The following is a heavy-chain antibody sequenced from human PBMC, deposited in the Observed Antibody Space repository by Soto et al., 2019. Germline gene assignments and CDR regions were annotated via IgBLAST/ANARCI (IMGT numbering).Heavy chain of an antibody. CDR1: GGTFSSYA. CDR3: ARVIAAAPPSYYGMDV. J-gene: IGHJ6*02. CDR2: IIPIFGTA. Sequence: QVQLVQSGAEVKKPGSSVKVSCKASGGTFSSYAISWVRQAPGQGLEWMGGIIPIFGTANYAQKFQGRVTITADETTSTAYMELSSLRSEDTAVYYCARVIAAAPPSYYGMDVWGQGTTVTVSS. V-gene: IGHV1-69*12. D-gene: IGHD6-13*01.